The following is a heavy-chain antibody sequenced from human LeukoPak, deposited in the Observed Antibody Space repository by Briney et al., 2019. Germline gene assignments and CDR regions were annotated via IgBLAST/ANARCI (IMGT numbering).Heavy chain of an antibody. CDR2: IRNDGSNK. Sequence: GGSLRLSCAASGFTFSSYGMHWVRQAPGKGLEGVAFIRNDGSNKYYVDSVKGRFTTSRDNSKNTLYLEMNSLRAEDTAVYYCARDPLYGSGSYFFDFWGQGTLVTVSS. J-gene: IGHJ4*02. V-gene: IGHV3-30*02. CDR3: ARDPLYGSGSYFFDF. CDR1: GFTFSSYG. D-gene: IGHD3-10*01.